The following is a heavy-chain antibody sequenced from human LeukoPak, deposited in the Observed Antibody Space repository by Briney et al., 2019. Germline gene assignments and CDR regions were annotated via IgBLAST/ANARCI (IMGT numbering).Heavy chain of an antibody. V-gene: IGHV4-59*01. J-gene: IGHJ4*02. CDR3: ARDLPPPTN. D-gene: IGHD5-12*01. CDR2: IYHTGDT. Sequence: PSETLSLXCTVSGDSIYTYYWSWIRQPPGKGLEYIGYIYHTGDTNYNPSLKGRVTMSVDTSNNQFSLRLSSVTAADTAVYYCARDLPPPTNWGQGTLVTVSS. CDR1: GDSIYTYY.